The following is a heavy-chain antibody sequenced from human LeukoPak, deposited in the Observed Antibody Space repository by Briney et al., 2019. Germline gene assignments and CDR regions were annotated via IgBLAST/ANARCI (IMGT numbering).Heavy chain of an antibody. J-gene: IGHJ5*02. CDR2: IYHSGST. CDR3: ARAFRMYALHNWFDP. Sequence: GSLRLSCAASGFTFSSYSMNWVRQAPGKGLEWIGEIYHSGSTNYNPSLKSRVTISVDKSKNQFSLKLSSVTAADTAVYYCARAFRMYALHNWFDPWGQGTLVTVSS. CDR1: GFTFSSYSM. D-gene: IGHD2-8*01. V-gene: IGHV4-4*02.